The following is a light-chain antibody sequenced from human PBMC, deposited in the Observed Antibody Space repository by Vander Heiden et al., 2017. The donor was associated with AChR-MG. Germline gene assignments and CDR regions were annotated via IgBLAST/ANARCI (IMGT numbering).Light chain of an antibody. CDR1: QGIGNY. Sequence: DIQMTQSPPSLSASVGDRVTITCRASQGIGNYLVWYHQKPGKAPTLLIHTASTLHSGVPSRFSGSGSGTDFTLTISSLQPEDVGTYYCLKSLNVPFTFGGGTKVDIK. CDR3: LKSLNVPFT. CDR2: TAS. V-gene: IGKV1-27*01. J-gene: IGKJ4*01.